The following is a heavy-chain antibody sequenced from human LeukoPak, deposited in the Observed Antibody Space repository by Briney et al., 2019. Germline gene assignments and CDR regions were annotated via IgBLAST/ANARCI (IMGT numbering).Heavy chain of an antibody. V-gene: IGHV3-30*18. J-gene: IGHJ4*02. CDR2: ISYDGSNK. Sequence: GGSLRLSCAASGFTFSSYGMHWVRQAPGKGLEWVAVISYDGSNKYYADSVKGRFTISRDNSKNTLYLQMNSLRAEDTAVYYCAKHRDSSSWSLLDYWGQGTLVTVSS. D-gene: IGHD6-13*01. CDR1: GFTFSSYG. CDR3: AKHRDSSSWSLLDY.